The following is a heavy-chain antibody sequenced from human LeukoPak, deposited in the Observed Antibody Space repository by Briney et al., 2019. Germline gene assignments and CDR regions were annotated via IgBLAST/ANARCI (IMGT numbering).Heavy chain of an antibody. J-gene: IGHJ4*02. CDR1: GSTFSSYW. CDR2: IKQDGSEK. CDR3: ARHTITMVRGVLYYFDY. D-gene: IGHD3-10*01. Sequence: GALRLSCAASGSTFSSYWMSWVRQAPGKGLEWVANIKQDGSEKYYVDSVKGRFTISRDNAKNSLYLQMNSLRAEGTAVYYCARHTITMVRGVLYYFDYWGQGTLVTVSS. V-gene: IGHV3-7*01.